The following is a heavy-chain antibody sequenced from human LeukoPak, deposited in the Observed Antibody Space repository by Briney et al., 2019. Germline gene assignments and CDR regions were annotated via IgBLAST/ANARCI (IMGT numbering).Heavy chain of an antibody. D-gene: IGHD3-16*01. CDR1: GYIFTNHA. CDR3: ARAEGDYDPLNWIDP. CDR2: ISGHTGNT. V-gene: IGHV1-18*01. Sequence: GASAKVSCKASGYIFTNHAITWVRQAPGQGLEWMGWISGHTGNTIYAQKVQGRLTMTTDTSTSTAYMELRSLTSDDTAVYYCARAEGDYDPLNWIDPWGQGTRVTVSS. J-gene: IGHJ5*02.